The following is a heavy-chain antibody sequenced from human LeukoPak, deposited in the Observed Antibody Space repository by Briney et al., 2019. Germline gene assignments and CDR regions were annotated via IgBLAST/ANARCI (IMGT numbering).Heavy chain of an antibody. CDR1: GYSFTSYW. D-gene: IGHD1-26*01. CDR3: ARVVLVGATGGALGDFDI. V-gene: IGHV5-51*01. Sequence: WESLKISFNGSGYSFTSYWIGLVPQMPGKGLEWMGIIYPGDSDTRYSPSLQGQVTISADKSISTAYLQWSSLKASDTAMYYCARVVLVGATGGALGDFDIWGQGRMVTVSS. CDR2: IYPGDSDT. J-gene: IGHJ3*02.